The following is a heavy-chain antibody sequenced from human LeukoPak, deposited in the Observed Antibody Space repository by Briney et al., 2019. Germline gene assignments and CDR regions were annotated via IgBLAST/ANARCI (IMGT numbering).Heavy chain of an antibody. Sequence: SETLSLTCAVSGGSISSSNWWSWVRQPPGKGPEWIGEIYHSGSTNYNPSLKSRVTISVDKSKNQFSLKLSSVTAADTAVYYCARVKVPAAMDYYYGMDVWGQGTTVTVSS. CDR2: IYHSGST. J-gene: IGHJ6*02. CDR3: ARVKVPAAMDYYYGMDV. CDR1: GGSISSSNW. V-gene: IGHV4-4*02. D-gene: IGHD2-2*01.